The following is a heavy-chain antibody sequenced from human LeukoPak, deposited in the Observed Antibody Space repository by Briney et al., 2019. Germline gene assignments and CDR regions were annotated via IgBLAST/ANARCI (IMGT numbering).Heavy chain of an antibody. D-gene: IGHD2-2*01. V-gene: IGHV1-3*01. Sequence: ASVKVSCKASGYSFSTYTMHWVRQGPGQRLEWMGWINAGNGNTKYSQKFQGRVTITRDTSASTAYMEMSSLRSEDTAVYYCARGYCSSTSCYSYYYGMDVWGRGTTVTVSS. CDR1: GYSFSTYT. J-gene: IGHJ6*02. CDR2: INAGNGNT. CDR3: ARGYCSSTSCYSYYYGMDV.